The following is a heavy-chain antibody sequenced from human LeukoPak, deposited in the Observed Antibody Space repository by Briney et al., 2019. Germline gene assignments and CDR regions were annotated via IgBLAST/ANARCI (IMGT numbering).Heavy chain of an antibody. J-gene: IGHJ6*03. V-gene: IGHV1-18*01. CDR3: ARNPLPLWFGEFGYYYYYMDV. Sequence: ASVKVSFKASGYTFTSYGISWVRQAPAQGLEWMGWISAYNGNTNYAQKLQGRFTMTTDTSTSTAYMELRSLRSDDTAVYYCARNPLPLWFGEFGYYYYYMDVWGKGTTVTVSS. CDR2: ISAYNGNT. D-gene: IGHD3-10*01. CDR1: GYTFTSYG.